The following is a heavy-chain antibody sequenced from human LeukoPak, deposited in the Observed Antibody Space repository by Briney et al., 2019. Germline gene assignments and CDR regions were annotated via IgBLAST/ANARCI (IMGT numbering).Heavy chain of an antibody. D-gene: IGHD2-21*02. CDR3: ARDYCTRGGDCYKEDLFDP. Sequence: ASVKVSCKASGYTFAIYGISWVRQAPGQGLEWMAWISAYDGDTNYAQNFEGRVTMTTETSTSTAYMELSSLRSDDTAIYYCARDYCTRGGDCYKEDLFDPWGQGTLVTVSS. J-gene: IGHJ5*02. CDR2: ISAYDGDT. CDR1: GYTFAIYG. V-gene: IGHV1-18*01.